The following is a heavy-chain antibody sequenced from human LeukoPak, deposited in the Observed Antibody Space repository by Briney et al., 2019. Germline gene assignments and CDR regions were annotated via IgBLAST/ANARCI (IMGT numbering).Heavy chain of an antibody. V-gene: IGHV3-30*04. CDR1: GFTFSSYA. J-gene: IGHJ6*03. CDR3: ARRDHTYYDFWSGYYSYYMDV. Sequence: GGSLRLSCAASGFTFSSYAMHWVRQAPGKGLEWVAVISYDGSNKYYADSVKGRFTISRDNSKNTLYLQMNSLRAEDTAVYYCARRDHTYYDFWSGYYSYYMDVWGKGTTVTVSS. D-gene: IGHD3-3*01. CDR2: ISYDGSNK.